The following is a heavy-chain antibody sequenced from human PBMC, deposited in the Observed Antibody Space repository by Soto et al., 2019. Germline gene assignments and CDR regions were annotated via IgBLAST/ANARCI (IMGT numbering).Heavy chain of an antibody. CDR3: AREENGPSHY. D-gene: IGHD2-8*01. CDR1: GGSISSSSHH. J-gene: IGHJ4*01. Sequence: SGTLSLTCTVSGGSISSSSHHWAWIRQPPGKGLEWIGSIYYSGNTYHNPSLKSRVTISVDTSKNQFSLKLSSVTAADTSVYYCAREENGPSHYWGHGTLVTVSS. CDR2: IYYSGNT. V-gene: IGHV4-39*02.